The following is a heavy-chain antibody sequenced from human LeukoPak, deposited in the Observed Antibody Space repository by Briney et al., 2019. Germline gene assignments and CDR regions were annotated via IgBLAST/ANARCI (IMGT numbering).Heavy chain of an antibody. D-gene: IGHD6-19*01. J-gene: IGHJ4*02. CDR1: GFSFTNAG. CDR3: MKEQSSGWYRVADY. CDR2: ITYDGSEI. Sequence: GGSLRLSCAASGFSFTNAGMHWVRQAPGKGLEWVAVITYDGSEIHYGDSVRGRFTISRDISKNTLHLQMNSLRLEDTALYYCMKEQSSGWYRVADYWGQGTLVTVSS. V-gene: IGHV3-30*18.